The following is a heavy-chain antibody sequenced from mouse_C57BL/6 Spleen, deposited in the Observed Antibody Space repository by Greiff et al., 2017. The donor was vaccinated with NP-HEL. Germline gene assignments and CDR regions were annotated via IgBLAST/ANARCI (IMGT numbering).Heavy chain of an antibody. Sequence: EVQLQESGPGLVKPSQSLSLTCTVTGYSITSGYGWNWIRQFPGNKLEWMGYISYSGSTNYNPPLKSRISITRDTSKNQFFLQLNAVTTEDTAAYYCARTARIKYWGQGTTLVVSS. J-gene: IGHJ2*01. V-gene: IGHV3-2*02. CDR3: ARTARIKY. D-gene: IGHD1-2*01. CDR1: GYSITSGYG. CDR2: ISYSGST.